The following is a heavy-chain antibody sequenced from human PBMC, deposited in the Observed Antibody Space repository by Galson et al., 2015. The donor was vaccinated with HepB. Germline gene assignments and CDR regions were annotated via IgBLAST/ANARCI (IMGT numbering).Heavy chain of an antibody. Sequence: SVKVSCKASGYTFTSYYVHWVRQAPGQGLEWMGIINPSGGSTSYAQKFQGRVTMTRDTSTSTVYMELSSLRSEDTAVYYCARGVRDYYDSSGYYYLYNYFDYWGQGTLVTVSS. J-gene: IGHJ4*02. CDR2: INPSGGST. D-gene: IGHD3-22*01. CDR3: ARGVRDYYDSSGYYYLYNYFDY. V-gene: IGHV1-46*03. CDR1: GYTFTSYY.